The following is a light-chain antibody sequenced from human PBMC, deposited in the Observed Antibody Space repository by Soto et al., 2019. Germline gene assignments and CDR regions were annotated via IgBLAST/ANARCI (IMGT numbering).Light chain of an antibody. Sequence: EVVLKQSPATLSSSPGERATLSCRASQSVSSYLAWYQQKPGQAPRLIIYDPSNRATGIPARFTGSESETDFTLTISSLEPEDLAVYYGQQRSDWPPITFGQGTRLDIK. V-gene: IGKV3-11*01. CDR2: DPS. CDR1: QSVSSY. CDR3: QQRSDWPPIT. J-gene: IGKJ5*01.